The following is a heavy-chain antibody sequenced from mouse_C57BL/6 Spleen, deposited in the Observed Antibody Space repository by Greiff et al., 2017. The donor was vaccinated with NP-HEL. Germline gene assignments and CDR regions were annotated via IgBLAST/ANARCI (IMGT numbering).Heavy chain of an antibody. V-gene: IGHV1-55*01. CDR3: ARSKDYGSSLAMDY. CDR2: IYPGSGST. D-gene: IGHD1-1*01. CDR1: GYTFTSYW. J-gene: IGHJ4*01. Sequence: QVQLQQPGAELVKPGASVKMSCKASGYTFTSYWITWVKQRPGQGLEWIGDIYPGSGSTNYNEKFKSKATLTVDTSSSTAYMQLSSLTSEDSAVYYCARSKDYGSSLAMDYWGQGTSVTVSS.